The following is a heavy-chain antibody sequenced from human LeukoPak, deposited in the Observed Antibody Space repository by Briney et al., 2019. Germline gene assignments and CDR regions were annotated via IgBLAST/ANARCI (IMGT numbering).Heavy chain of an antibody. V-gene: IGHV3-11*04. Sequence: KPGGSLRLSCAASGFTFSDYYMSWIRQAPGKGLEWVSYISSSGSTIYYADSVEGRFTISRDNAKNSLYLQMNSLRAEDTAVYYCASFRGYYYGSGSYVWGQGTLVTVSS. D-gene: IGHD3-10*01. CDR3: ASFRGYYYGSGSYV. CDR1: GFTFSDYY. CDR2: ISSSGSTI. J-gene: IGHJ4*02.